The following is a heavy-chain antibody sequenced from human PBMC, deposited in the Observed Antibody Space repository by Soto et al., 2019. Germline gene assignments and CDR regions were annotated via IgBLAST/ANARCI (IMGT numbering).Heavy chain of an antibody. D-gene: IGHD2-2*01. V-gene: IGHV4-38-2*02. CDR3: ARGGRGPAAPRGWFDP. CDR1: GYSISSGYY. CDR2: IYHSGST. Sequence: SETLSLTCTVSGYSISSGYYWGWIRQPPGKGLEWIGSIYHSGSTYYNPSLKSRVTISVDTSKNQFSLKLSSVTAADTAVYYCARGGRGPAAPRGWFDPWGQGTLVTVSS. J-gene: IGHJ5*02.